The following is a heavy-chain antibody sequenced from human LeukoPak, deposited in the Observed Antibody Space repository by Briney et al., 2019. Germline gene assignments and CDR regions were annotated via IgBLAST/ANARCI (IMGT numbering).Heavy chain of an antibody. D-gene: IGHD2-15*01. CDR1: GFIFSDYA. V-gene: IGHV3-21*01. J-gene: IGHJ3*02. CDR3: ARTYCSGGSCYSGAFDI. CDR2: ISSSRGYI. Sequence: GGSLRLSCAGSGFIFSDYAMNWVRQAPGKGLEWVSFISSSRGYINYADSVKGRFTISRDNAKNSLYLQINSLRAEDTAVYYCARTYCSGGSCYSGAFDIWGQGTIVTVSS.